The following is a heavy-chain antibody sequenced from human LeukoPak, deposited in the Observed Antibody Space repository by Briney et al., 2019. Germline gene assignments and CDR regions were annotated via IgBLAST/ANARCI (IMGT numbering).Heavy chain of an antibody. D-gene: IGHD3-22*01. CDR1: GGSISSSSYY. J-gene: IGHJ4*02. CDR2: IYYSGST. Sequence: SETLSLTCTVSGGSISSSSYYWGWIRQPPGKGLEWIGSIYYSGSTYYNPSLKSRVTISVDTSKNQFSLKLSSVTAADTAVYYCARDLSYYYDSSGYYPSYYFDYWGQGTLVTVSS. CDR3: ARDLSYYYDSSGYYPSYYFDY. V-gene: IGHV4-39*07.